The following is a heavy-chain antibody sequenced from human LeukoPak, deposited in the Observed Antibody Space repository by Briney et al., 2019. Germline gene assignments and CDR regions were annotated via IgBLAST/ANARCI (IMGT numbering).Heavy chain of an antibody. Sequence: SVKVSCKASGGTFSSYTISWVRQAPGQGLEWMGRIIPILGIANYAQKFQGRVSITADKSTSTAYMELSSLRSEDTAVYYCASTADAIVVVPAYWGQGTLVTVSS. CDR1: GGTFSSYT. CDR2: IIPILGIA. V-gene: IGHV1-69*02. J-gene: IGHJ4*02. D-gene: IGHD2-2*01. CDR3: ASTADAIVVVPAY.